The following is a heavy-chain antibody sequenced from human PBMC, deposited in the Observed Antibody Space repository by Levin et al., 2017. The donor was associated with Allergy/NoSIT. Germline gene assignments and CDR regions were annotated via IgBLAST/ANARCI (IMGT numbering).Heavy chain of an antibody. J-gene: IGHJ5*02. Sequence: GSLRLSCTVSGGSISTYYWSWIRQPPGKGLEWIGYVYYSGGTTYNPSLKSRVTISVDTSKNQFSLKLRSVTAADTAVYYCARDGSGKFYNWSDPWGQGTLVTVSS. CDR1: GGSISTYY. V-gene: IGHV4-59*01. CDR2: VYYSGGT. D-gene: IGHD3-10*01. CDR3: ARDGSGKFYNWSDP.